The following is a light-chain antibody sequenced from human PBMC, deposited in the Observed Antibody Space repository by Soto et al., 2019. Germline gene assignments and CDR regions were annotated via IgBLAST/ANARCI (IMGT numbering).Light chain of an antibody. CDR2: EGT. Sequence: QSALTQPASVSGSPGQSITISCTGTSSDVGTYNLVSWYQQHPGKAPKLMVYEGTKRPSGVSNRFSGSKPGNTASLTISGLQAEDEADYYCCSYVGSSTYVFGTGTKFTVL. V-gene: IGLV2-23*01. J-gene: IGLJ1*01. CDR3: CSYVGSSTYV. CDR1: SSDVGTYNL.